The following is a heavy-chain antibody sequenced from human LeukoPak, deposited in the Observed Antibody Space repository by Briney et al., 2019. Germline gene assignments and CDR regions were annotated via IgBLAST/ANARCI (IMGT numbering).Heavy chain of an antibody. D-gene: IGHD3-22*01. CDR1: GFTFSSYS. CDR2: ISYDGSNK. J-gene: IGHJ4*02. CDR3: AKDHYDSSGYYY. V-gene: IGHV3-30*18. Sequence: GGSLRLSCAASGFTFSSYSMHWVRQAPGKGLEWVAVISYDGSNKYYADSVKGRFTISRDNSKNTLYLQMNSLRAEDTAVYYCAKDHYDSSGYYYWGQGTLVTVSS.